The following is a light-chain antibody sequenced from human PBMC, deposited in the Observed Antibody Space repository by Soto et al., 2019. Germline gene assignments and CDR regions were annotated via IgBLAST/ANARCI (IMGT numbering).Light chain of an antibody. CDR1: QSVYSY. Sequence: EIVLTQSPATLSLSPGERVTLSCRASQSVYSYLAWYQQKPGQAPRLLIHDASNRATGIPARFSGSGSGTDFTLTISSLEPEDFAFYDCQWRSSWRFGGGTKVEIK. CDR2: DAS. CDR3: QWRSSWR. J-gene: IGKJ4*01. V-gene: IGKV3-11*01.